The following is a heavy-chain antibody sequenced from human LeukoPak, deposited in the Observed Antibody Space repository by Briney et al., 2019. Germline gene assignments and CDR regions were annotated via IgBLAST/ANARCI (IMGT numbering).Heavy chain of an antibody. J-gene: IGHJ3*02. CDR3: ARVYGSYGDAFDI. CDR1: GFTFSTYS. CDR2: ISSSSSYI. Sequence: GGSLRLSCAASGFTFSTYSMNWVRQAPGKGLEWVSSISSSSSYIYYADSVKGRFTISRDNAKNSLYLQMNSLRAEDTAVYYCARVYGSYGDAFDIWGQGTMVTVSS. D-gene: IGHD1-26*01. V-gene: IGHV3-21*01.